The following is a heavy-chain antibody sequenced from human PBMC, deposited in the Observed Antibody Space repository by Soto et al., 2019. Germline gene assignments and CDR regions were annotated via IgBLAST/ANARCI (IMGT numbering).Heavy chain of an antibody. V-gene: IGHV1-2*04. J-gene: IGHJ6*03. CDR2: INPNSGGT. Sequence: ASVKVSCKASGYTFTGYYMHWVRQAPGQGLEWMGWINPNSGGTNYAQKFQGWVTMTRDTSISTAYMELSRLRSDDTAVYYCAREVYDILTGGPGYMDVWGKGTTVTVSS. CDR1: GYTFTGYY. CDR3: AREVYDILTGGPGYMDV. D-gene: IGHD3-9*01.